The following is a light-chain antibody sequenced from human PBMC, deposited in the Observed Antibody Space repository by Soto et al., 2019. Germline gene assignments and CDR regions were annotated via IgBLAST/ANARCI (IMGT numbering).Light chain of an antibody. CDR3: QQAHRFPLT. V-gene: IGKV1-12*01. CDR1: QGINNW. CDR2: ATS. Sequence: DIQMTQSPSSVSASVGDRVTITCRASQGINNWLAWYQQKPGKAPQLLIYATSTLQTGVPSRFSGSGSGADFTLTISSLQPEDFATYYCQQAHRFPLTFGGGTKVESK. J-gene: IGKJ4*01.